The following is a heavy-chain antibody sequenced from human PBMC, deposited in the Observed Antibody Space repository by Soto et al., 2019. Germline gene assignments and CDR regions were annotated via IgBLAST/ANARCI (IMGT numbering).Heavy chain of an antibody. V-gene: IGHV4-59*01. D-gene: IGHD4-17*01. CDR1: GGSISIYY. J-gene: IGHJ4*02. CDR2: IYYSGST. CDR3: ARPADYGDYYRFDY. Sequence: SETLSLTCTVSGGSISIYYWSWIRHPPGKGLEWIGYIYYSGSTNYNPSLKSRVTISVDTSKNQFSLKLSSVTAADTAVYYCARPADYGDYYRFDYWGQGTLVTVSS.